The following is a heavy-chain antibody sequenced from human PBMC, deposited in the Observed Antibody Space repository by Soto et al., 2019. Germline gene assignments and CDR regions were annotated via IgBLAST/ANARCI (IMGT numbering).Heavy chain of an antibody. CDR3: ASSLRIAVAGILVVPLERY. J-gene: IGHJ4*02. D-gene: IGHD6-19*01. CDR2: INHSGST. Sequence: SENISLTCAVYDGYFRACAWIWFRQPPGTGLEWIGEINHSGSTNYNPSLKSRVTISVDTSKNQFSLKLTSVTAADTAVYYCASSLRIAVAGILVVPLERYWGQGTLVTVS. V-gene: IGHV4-34*01. CDR1: DGYFRACA.